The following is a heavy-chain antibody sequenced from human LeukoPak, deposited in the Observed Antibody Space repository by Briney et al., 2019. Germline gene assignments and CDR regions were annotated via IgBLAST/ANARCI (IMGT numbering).Heavy chain of an antibody. V-gene: IGHV1-18*01. J-gene: IGHJ3*02. CDR3: AREFNDAFDI. CDR2: ISAYNGNT. CDR1: GYTFPSYG. Sequence: ASVKVSCKASGYTFPSYGISWVRQAPGQGLEWMGWISAYNGNTNYAQNLQGRVTMTTDTSTNTAYMELRSLRSDDTAVYYCAREFNDAFDIWGQGTMVTVSS.